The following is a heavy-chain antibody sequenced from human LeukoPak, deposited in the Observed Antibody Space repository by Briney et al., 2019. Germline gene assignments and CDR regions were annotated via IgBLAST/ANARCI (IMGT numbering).Heavy chain of an antibody. CDR1: GGSISGYY. Sequence: SETLSLTCAVSGGSISGYYWSWFRQPPGKGLEWIGYIYHSGRTSYNPSLKSRVTISVDTSKDEFSLKLRFVTAADTAVYYCAGPIYEAVEQWGQGTLVTVSS. D-gene: IGHD3-3*01. V-gene: IGHV4-59*08. CDR2: IYHSGRT. J-gene: IGHJ4*02. CDR3: AGPIYEAVEQ.